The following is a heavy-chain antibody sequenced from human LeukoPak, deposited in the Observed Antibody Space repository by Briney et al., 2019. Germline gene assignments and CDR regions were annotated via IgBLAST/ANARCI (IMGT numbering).Heavy chain of an antibody. D-gene: IGHD3-22*01. J-gene: IGHJ4*02. V-gene: IGHV3-66*01. CDR3: ARSNYYDSSGYRDY. CDR2: IYSGGST. CDR1: GFTVSSNY. Sequence: GGPLRLSCAASGFTVSSNYMSWVRQAPGKGLEWVSVIYSGGSTYYADSVKGRFTISRDNSKNTLYLQMNSLRAEDTAVYYCARSNYYDSSGYRDYWGQGTLVTVSS.